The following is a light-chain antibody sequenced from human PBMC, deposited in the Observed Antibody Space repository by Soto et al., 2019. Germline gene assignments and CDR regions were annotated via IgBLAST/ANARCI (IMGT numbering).Light chain of an antibody. J-gene: IGKJ1*01. CDR1: QSISTN. Sequence: EMVMTQSPATLSVSPGERATLSCRASQSISTNLAWYQQRPGQAPRLLIYGASTRATGIPARFSGSGSGTEFTLTINSLQSEDFAVYYCQQYHNWWTFGQGTKVEVK. CDR3: QQYHNWWT. V-gene: IGKV3-15*01. CDR2: GAS.